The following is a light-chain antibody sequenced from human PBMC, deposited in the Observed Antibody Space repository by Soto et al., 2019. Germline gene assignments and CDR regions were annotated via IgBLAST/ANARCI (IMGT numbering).Light chain of an antibody. J-gene: IGKJ1*01. V-gene: IGKV3-15*01. CDR3: QQYHNLWT. CDR1: HYIYSN. CDR2: RAS. Sequence: EIVMTQSPATLSVSPGERATLSGTASHYIYSNVAWFQQRPGQAPRLLIYRASTRATGTPARFTGSGSGTEFTLTITSRQSEDFALYYCQQYHNLWTFGQGTEVEIK.